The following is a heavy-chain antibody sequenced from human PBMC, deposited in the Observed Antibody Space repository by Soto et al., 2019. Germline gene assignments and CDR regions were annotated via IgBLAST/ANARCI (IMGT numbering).Heavy chain of an antibody. D-gene: IGHD2-15*01. J-gene: IGHJ4*02. CDR1: GFTVSNYY. V-gene: IGHV3-66*01. CDR2: IDSGDRT. CDR3: ARGYCGGGSCYPAH. Sequence: EVQVVESGGGLVQPGGSLRLSCAASGFTVSNYYVTWVRQAPGKGPEWVSTIDSGDRTYYGDSVKGRFTISRDNSKNTLYLQMNSLRDEDTAVYYCARGYCGGGSCYPAHWGQGTLVTVSS.